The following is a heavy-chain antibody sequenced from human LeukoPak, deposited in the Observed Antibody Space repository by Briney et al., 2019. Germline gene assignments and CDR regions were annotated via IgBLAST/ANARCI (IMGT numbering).Heavy chain of an antibody. D-gene: IGHD6-19*01. CDR3: ARGRMQWLATVRYFDL. J-gene: IGHJ2*01. Sequence: SETLSLTCAVYGGSFSGYYWSWLRQPPGKGLEWIGEINHSGSTNYNPSLKSRVTISVDTSKNQFSLKLSSVTAADTAVYYCARGRMQWLATVRYFDLWGRGTLVTVSS. CDR2: INHSGST. CDR1: GGSFSGYY. V-gene: IGHV4-34*01.